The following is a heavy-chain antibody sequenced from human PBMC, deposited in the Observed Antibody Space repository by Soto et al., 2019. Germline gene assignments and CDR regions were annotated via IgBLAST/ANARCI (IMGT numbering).Heavy chain of an antibody. Sequence: EVQLVESGGGLVQPGRSLRLSCAASGFTFDDYAMHWVRQAPGKGLEWVSGISWNSGSIGYADSVKGRFTISRDHAKNCLYLQMNRLRGEDAVLYYCAKVLEMCSSGWVDAFDIWGQGTMVTVSS. D-gene: IGHD6-19*01. CDR3: AKVLEMCSSGWVDAFDI. CDR1: GFTFDDYA. V-gene: IGHV3-9*01. J-gene: IGHJ3*02. CDR2: ISWNSGSI.